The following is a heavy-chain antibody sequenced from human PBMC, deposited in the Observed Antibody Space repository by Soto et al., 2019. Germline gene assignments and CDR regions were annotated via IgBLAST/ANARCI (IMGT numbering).Heavy chain of an antibody. CDR2: INHGGST. CDR1: GESVIGFY. J-gene: IGHJ5*02. D-gene: IGHD5-12*01. V-gene: IGHV4-34*01. Sequence: QVHLQQWGAGLLKPSETLSLTCAVYGESVIGFYWSGIRQFPGKGLEWIGEINHGGSTNYNPSLKTRVTISIDTSKNQFSLKLTSVTAAATSVYYCARTDTVTTNWFDPWGQGTLVTVSS. CDR3: ARTDTVTTNWFDP.